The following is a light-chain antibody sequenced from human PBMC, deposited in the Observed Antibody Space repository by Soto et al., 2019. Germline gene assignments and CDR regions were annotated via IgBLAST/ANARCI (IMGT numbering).Light chain of an antibody. CDR3: QSYDSSLSGSV. Sequence: QSVLTQPPSVSGAPGLRVTISCTGSSSNIGAGYDVHWYQQLPGTAPKLLIYGNSNRPSGVPDRFSGSRSGTSASLAITGLQAEDEADYYCQSYDSSLSGSVSGTGTKVTVL. J-gene: IGLJ1*01. V-gene: IGLV1-40*01. CDR1: SSNIGAGYD. CDR2: GNS.